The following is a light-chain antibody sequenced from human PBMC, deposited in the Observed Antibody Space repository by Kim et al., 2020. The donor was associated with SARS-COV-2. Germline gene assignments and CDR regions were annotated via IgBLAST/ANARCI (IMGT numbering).Light chain of an antibody. CDR1: SSDIGGYKY. CDR3: SSYRTGNTGV. CDR2: DVN. V-gene: IGLV2-14*03. Sequence: QSALTQPASVSGSPGQSITISCTGTSSDIGGYKYVCWYQQHPGKAPKLMIYDVNNRPSGVSNRFSGSKSGNTASLTISGLQVEDEADYYCSSYRTGNTGVFGGGTQLTVL. J-gene: IGLJ3*02.